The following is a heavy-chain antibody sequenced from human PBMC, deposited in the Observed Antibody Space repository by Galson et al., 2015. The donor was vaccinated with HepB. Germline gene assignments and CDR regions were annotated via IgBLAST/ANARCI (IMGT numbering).Heavy chain of an antibody. V-gene: IGHV3-7*01. Sequence: SLRLSCAASGFAFNTYWMTWVRQAPGKGLEWVANIKEDGGEKYYVDSVKGRFTISRDNAKNSLYLQMNSLRAGDTAVYHCARSYCGGDCYYWYFDLWGRGTLVTVSS. CDR1: GFAFNTYW. J-gene: IGHJ2*01. CDR3: ARSYCGGDCYYWYFDL. CDR2: IKEDGGEK. D-gene: IGHD2-21*02.